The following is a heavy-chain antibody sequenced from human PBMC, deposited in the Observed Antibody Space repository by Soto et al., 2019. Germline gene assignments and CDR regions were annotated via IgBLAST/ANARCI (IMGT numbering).Heavy chain of an antibody. J-gene: IGHJ4*02. CDR3: AKDVGKRGYDWAY. Sequence: QVQLVESGGGVVQPGRSLRLSCAASGFTFSSYGMHWVRQAPGKGLEWVAVISYDGSNKYYADSVKGRFTISRDNCKNTLYLQMNSLRAEDTAVYYCAKDVGKRGYDWAYWGQGTLVTVSS. D-gene: IGHD5-12*01. CDR1: GFTFSSYG. V-gene: IGHV3-30*18. CDR2: ISYDGSNK.